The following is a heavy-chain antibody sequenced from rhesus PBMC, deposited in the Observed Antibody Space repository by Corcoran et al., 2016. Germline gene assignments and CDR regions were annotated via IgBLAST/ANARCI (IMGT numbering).Heavy chain of an antibody. CDR2: ISGSSGST. CDR3: ARVWGVWYFDY. J-gene: IGHJ4*01. D-gene: IGHD3-3*01. V-gene: IGHV4-65*01. CDR1: GGSVRSSNW. Sequence: QVQLQESGPGLVKPSETLSLTCAVSGGSVRSSNWWRWFRQPPGKGLEWIGYISGSSGSTYYNPSLKSRVTISTDTSKNQFSLKLSSVTAADTAVYYCARVWGVWYFDYWGQGVLVTVSS.